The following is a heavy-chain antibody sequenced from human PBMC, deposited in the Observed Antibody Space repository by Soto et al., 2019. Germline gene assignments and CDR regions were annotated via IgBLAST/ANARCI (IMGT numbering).Heavy chain of an antibody. V-gene: IGHV1-18*04. J-gene: IGHJ3*02. CDR2: ISAYNGNT. CDR1: GYTFISYG. CDR3: AIVWGVLDPGGAVDM. Sequence: ASVNVSFKASGYTFISYGISWVRQAPGQGLEWMGWISAYNGNTNYAQKVQGRVTMTTDTSTNPAYMELRSLRSDDTAVDYCAIVWGVLDPGGAVDMWGQGTIVTVSS. D-gene: IGHD3-16*01.